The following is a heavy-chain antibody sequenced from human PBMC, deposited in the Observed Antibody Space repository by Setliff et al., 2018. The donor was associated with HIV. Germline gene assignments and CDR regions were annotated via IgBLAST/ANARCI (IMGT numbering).Heavy chain of an antibody. Sequence: GSLRLSCAASGFTFSSYAMSWVRQAPGRGLEWVSAISGSGGSTYYAPSVRGRFTISRENSKNTLYLQMNSLRAEDTAVYYCAKGDDGSAFNYFDYWGQGTLVTVSS. D-gene: IGHD2-15*01. CDR3: AKGDDGSAFNYFDY. CDR2: ISGSGGST. CDR1: GFTFSSYA. V-gene: IGHV3-23*01. J-gene: IGHJ4*02.